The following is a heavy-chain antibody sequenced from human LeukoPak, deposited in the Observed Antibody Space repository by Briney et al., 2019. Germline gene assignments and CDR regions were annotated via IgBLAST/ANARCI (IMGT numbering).Heavy chain of an antibody. CDR3: ARVVLVTASLMTFDI. Sequence: SETLSPTCTVSGGSISSSNHYWGWIRQPPGKGLEWIGSIYYSGSTYYNPSLKSRVTISVDTSKNQFSLKLSSVTAADMAVYYCARVVLVTASLMTFDIWGQGTMVTVSS. CDR2: IYYSGST. J-gene: IGHJ3*02. V-gene: IGHV4-39*01. D-gene: IGHD2-21*02. CDR1: GGSISSSNHY.